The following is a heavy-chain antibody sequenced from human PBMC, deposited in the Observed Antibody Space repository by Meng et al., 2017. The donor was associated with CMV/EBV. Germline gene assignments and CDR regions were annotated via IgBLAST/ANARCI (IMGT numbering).Heavy chain of an antibody. CDR3: ARASSILTGYYYY. CDR1: GFTFSSYW. Sequence: GGSLRLSCAASGFTFSSYWMSWVRQAPGKGLEWVANIKQDGSEKYYVDSVKGRFTISRDNAKNSLYLQMNSLRAEDKAVYYCARASSILTGYYYYWGQGTLVTVSS. V-gene: IGHV3-7*01. J-gene: IGHJ4*02. D-gene: IGHD3-9*01. CDR2: IKQDGSEK.